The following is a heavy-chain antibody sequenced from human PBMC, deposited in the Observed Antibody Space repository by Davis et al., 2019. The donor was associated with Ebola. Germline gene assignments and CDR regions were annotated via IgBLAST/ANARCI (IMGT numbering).Heavy chain of an antibody. D-gene: IGHD2-2*01. J-gene: IGHJ4*02. CDR3: AKGSCGSTSCLIDY. Sequence: SLKISCAASGFTFSSYSMNWVRQAPGKGLEWVSGISWNSGSIGYADSVKGRFTISRDNAKNSLYLQMNSLRAEDMALYYCAKGSCGSTSCLIDYWGQGTLVTVSS. CDR1: GFTFSSYS. V-gene: IGHV3-9*03. CDR2: ISWNSGSI.